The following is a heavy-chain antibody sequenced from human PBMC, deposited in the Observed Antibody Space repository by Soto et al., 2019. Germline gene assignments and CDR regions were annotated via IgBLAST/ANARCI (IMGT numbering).Heavy chain of an antibody. CDR2: IYYSGST. CDR1: GGSISSGGYY. V-gene: IGHV4-31*03. J-gene: IGHJ5*02. Sequence: SETLSLTCTVSGGSISSGGYYWSWIRQHPGKGLEWIGYIYYSGSTYYNPSLKSRVTISVDTSKNQFSLKLSSVTAADTAVYYCARLCHLYSSSWHGWFYPWGQGTLVTVSS. D-gene: IGHD6-13*01. CDR3: ARLCHLYSSSWHGWFYP.